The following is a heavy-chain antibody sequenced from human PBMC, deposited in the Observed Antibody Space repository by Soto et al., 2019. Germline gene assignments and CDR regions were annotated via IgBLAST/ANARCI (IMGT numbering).Heavy chain of an antibody. D-gene: IGHD6-19*01. CDR3: ARVGYSSGTVQIYWVEP. CDR2: IYYSGIT. Sequence: PSETLVVTCPVSGGSIHSSSFYWGWIRQPPGKGLEWIGSIYYSGITYYNPSLKSRVTISVDTSKNQSSLKLSSVTAADTAVYYCARVGYSSGTVQIYWVEPWGQGPLVTVS. CDR1: GGSIHSSSFY. J-gene: IGHJ5*02. V-gene: IGHV4-39*01.